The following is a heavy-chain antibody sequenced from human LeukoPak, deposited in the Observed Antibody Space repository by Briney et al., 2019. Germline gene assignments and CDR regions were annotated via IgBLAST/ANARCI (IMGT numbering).Heavy chain of an antibody. Sequence: GGSLRLSCAASGFTFCSYAMLWVRHAPGRGLEYVSAISSNGGSTYYANSVKGRFTISRDNSKNTLYLQMGSLRAEDMAVYYCARAYQPHAFAIGGQATSVTASS. CDR1: GFTFCSYA. CDR2: ISSNGGST. V-gene: IGHV3-64*01. J-gene: IGHJ3*02. D-gene: IGHD2-2*01. CDR3: ARAYQPHAFAI.